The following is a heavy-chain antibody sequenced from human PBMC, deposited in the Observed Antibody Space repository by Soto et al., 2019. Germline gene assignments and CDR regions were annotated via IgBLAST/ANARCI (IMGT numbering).Heavy chain of an antibody. V-gene: IGHV1-3*01. CDR1: GYTFTSYA. CDR2: INAGNGNT. CDR3: ARSGWNYFLGY. J-gene: IGHJ4*02. Sequence: ASVKVSCKASGYTFTSYAMHWVRQAPGQRLEWMGWINAGNGNTEYSQKFQGRVTITRDTSASTAYMELSSLRSEDTAVYYCARSGWNYFLGYWGQGTLVTVSS. D-gene: IGHD1-7*01.